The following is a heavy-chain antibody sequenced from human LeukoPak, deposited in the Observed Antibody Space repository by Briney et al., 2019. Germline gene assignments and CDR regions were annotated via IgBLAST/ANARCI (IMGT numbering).Heavy chain of an antibody. V-gene: IGHV3-21*01. D-gene: IGHD1-26*01. CDR2: ISSSGTYI. CDR3: VRDRGSYRPIDY. J-gene: IGHJ4*02. CDR1: TFTFSSYN. Sequence: GGSLRLSCAASTFTFSSYNMNWVRQAPGKGLEWVSSISSSGTYIYYRDSVKGRFTFSRDNAENSLYLEMNSLRVEDTAIYYCVRDRGSYRPIDYWGQGTLVTVSS.